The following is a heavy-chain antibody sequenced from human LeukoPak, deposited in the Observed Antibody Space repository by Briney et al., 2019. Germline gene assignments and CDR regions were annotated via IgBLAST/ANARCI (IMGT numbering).Heavy chain of an antibody. V-gene: IGHV3-21*03. CDR2: ISRSGSHK. CDR1: GFTFSSYI. CDR3: ARKGAMGLDY. J-gene: IGHJ4*02. D-gene: IGHD2-2*01. Sequence: PGGALRLSCAASGFTFSSYILTWVRQAPGKGLEWVSSISRSGSHKYYADSLKGRFTISRDNAKNSLYLQMNSLRAEDTAVYYCARKGAMGLDYWGQGTLVTVSS.